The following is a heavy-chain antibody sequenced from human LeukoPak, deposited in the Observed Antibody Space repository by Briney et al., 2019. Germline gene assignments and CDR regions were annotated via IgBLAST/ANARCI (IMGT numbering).Heavy chain of an antibody. CDR3: STRVVITKDAFDI. J-gene: IGHJ3*02. CDR1: GFTFSSYW. CDR2: IKQDGSEK. D-gene: IGHD3-22*01. Sequence: PGGSLRLSCAASGFTFSSYWMSWVRQAPGKGLEWVANIKQDGSEKYYVDSVKGRFTISRDNAKNSLYLQMNSLRAEDTAVYYCSTRVVITKDAFDIWGQGTMVTVSS. V-gene: IGHV3-7*01.